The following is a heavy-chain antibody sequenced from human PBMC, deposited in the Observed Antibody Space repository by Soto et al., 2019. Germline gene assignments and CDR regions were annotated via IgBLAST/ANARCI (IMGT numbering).Heavy chain of an antibody. J-gene: IGHJ4*01. Sequence: PGGSLRLSCAASGFMFSAYAMLWVRQAPGKGLGWVAAISYDGTNKYYADSIKGRFTISRDNSANTLFLQVNSLRREDTAMYYCARDPSPYTSGWYGIDFWGQGTLVTVSS. V-gene: IGHV3-30*04. CDR1: GFMFSAYA. CDR3: ARDPSPYTSGWYGIDF. CDR2: ISYDGTNK. D-gene: IGHD6-19*01.